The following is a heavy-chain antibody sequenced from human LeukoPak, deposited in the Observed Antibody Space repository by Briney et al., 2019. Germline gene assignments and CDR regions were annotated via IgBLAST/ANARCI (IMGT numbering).Heavy chain of an antibody. CDR2: ISGSGGST. Sequence: GGSLRLSCAASGFTFSSYAMSWVRQAPGKGLEWVSAISGSGGSTYYADSVKGRFTISRDNSKNTLYLQLNSLRAEDTAVYYCARQHCSGGDCYFFDWGQGTLVTVSS. J-gene: IGHJ4*02. CDR3: ARQHCSGGDCYFFD. V-gene: IGHV3-23*01. D-gene: IGHD2-15*01. CDR1: GFTFSSYA.